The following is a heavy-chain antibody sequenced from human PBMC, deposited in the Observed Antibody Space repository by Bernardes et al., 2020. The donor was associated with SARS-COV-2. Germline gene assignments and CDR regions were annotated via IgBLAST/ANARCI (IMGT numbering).Heavy chain of an antibody. CDR3: AKDRVGRAAGYYGMDV. V-gene: IGHV3-23*01. CDR1: GFTFSSYA. D-gene: IGHD1-26*01. J-gene: IGHJ6*02. Sequence: GGSLRLSCAASGFTFSSYAMSWVRQAPGKGLEWVSAISGSGGSTYYADSVKGRFTISRDNSKNTLYLQMNSLRAEDTAVYYCAKDRVGRAAGYYGMDVWCQVTTVTVSS. CDR2: ISGSGGST.